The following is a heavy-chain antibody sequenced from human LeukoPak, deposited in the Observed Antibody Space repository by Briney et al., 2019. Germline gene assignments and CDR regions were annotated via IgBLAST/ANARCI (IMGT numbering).Heavy chain of an antibody. Sequence: LAGGSLRLSCAASGFTFSSYAMSWVRQAPGKGLEWVSAISGSGGSTYYADSVKGRFTISRDNSKNTLYLQMNSLRAEDTAVYYCARIGHDLYQTFDSWGHGTLITVSS. CDR3: ARIGHDLYQTFDS. D-gene: IGHD2-2*01. J-gene: IGHJ5*01. CDR1: GFTFSSYA. CDR2: ISGSGGST. V-gene: IGHV3-23*01.